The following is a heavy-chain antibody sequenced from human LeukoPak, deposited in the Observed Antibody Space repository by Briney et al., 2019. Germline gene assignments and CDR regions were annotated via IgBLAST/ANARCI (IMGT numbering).Heavy chain of an antibody. Sequence: GGSLRLSCAASGFTFSSYAMHWVRQAPGKGLEYVSAISSNGGSTYYANSVKGRFTISRDNSKNTLYLQMGCLRAEDMAVYYCARPTRSAGFDYWGQGTLVTVSS. J-gene: IGHJ4*02. CDR2: ISSNGGST. CDR1: GFTFSSYA. V-gene: IGHV3-64*01. D-gene: IGHD1-1*01. CDR3: ARPTRSAGFDY.